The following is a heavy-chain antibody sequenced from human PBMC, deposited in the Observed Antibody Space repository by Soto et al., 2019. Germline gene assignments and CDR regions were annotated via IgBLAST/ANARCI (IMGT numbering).Heavy chain of an antibody. J-gene: IGHJ4*02. CDR1: GYTFTSYD. Sequence: GASVKVSCKASGYTFTSYDINWVRQATGQGLEWMGWMNPNSGNTGYAQKFQGRVTMTRNTSISTAYMELSSLRSEDTAVYYCLLGYCSGGSCSLTHPLDYWGQGTLVTVPQ. CDR3: LLGYCSGGSCSLTHPLDY. CDR2: MNPNSGNT. V-gene: IGHV1-8*01. D-gene: IGHD2-15*01.